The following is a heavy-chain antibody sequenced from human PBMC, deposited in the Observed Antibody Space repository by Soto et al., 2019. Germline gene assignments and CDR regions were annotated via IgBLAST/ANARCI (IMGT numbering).Heavy chain of an antibody. CDR3: ARDSDCHSTSCFFPPHV. CDR1: GFTFSDEN. Sequence: CLRLSGSASGFTFSDENIIWVRHVAGKGLEWVSGISGGGSYIFYAYSVQGRFSISRDNAKNSLFLEMNSLRVEDTAVYYCARDSDCHSTSCFFPPHVWGQGTTVTVSS. CDR2: ISGGGSYI. D-gene: IGHD2-2*01. J-gene: IGHJ6*02. V-gene: IGHV3-21*06.